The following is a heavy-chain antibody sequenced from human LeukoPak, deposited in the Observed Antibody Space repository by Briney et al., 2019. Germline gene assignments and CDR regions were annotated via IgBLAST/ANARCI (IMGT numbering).Heavy chain of an antibody. D-gene: IGHD2/OR15-2a*01. CDR1: GFTFSSYG. J-gene: IGHJ4*02. CDR2: ISYDGSNK. V-gene: IGHV3-30*18. CDR3: AKEDFNIPRY. Sequence: GRSLRLSCAASGFTFSSYGMPWVRQAPGKGLEWVAVISYDGSNKYYADSVKGRFTISRDNSKNTLYLQMNSLRAEDTAVYYCAKEDFNIPRYWGQGTLVTVSS.